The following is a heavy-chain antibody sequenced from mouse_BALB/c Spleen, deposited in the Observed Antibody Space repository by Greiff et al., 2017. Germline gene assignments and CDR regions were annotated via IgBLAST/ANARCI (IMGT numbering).Heavy chain of an antibody. J-gene: IGHJ2*01. CDR1: GYSFTGYF. Sequence: VQLKQSGPELVKPGASVKISCKASGYSFTGYFMNWVMQSHGKSLEWIGRINPYNGDTFYNQKFKGKATLTVDKSSSTAHMELRSLASEDSAVYYCARNGNYLFDYWGQGTTLTVSS. CDR3: ARNGNYLFDY. CDR2: INPYNGDT. D-gene: IGHD2-1*01. V-gene: IGHV1-20*02.